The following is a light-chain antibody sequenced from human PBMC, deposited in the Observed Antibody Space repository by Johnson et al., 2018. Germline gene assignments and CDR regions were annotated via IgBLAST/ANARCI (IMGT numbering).Light chain of an antibody. V-gene: IGLV1-51*02. J-gene: IGLJ1*01. Sequence: QSVLTQPPSVSAAPGQKVTISCSGSSSNIGNNYVSWYQQLPGTDPKLLIYENNKRPSGIPDRFSGSKSGTSATLGITGLQTGDEAEYYCGTWDSSLSDGNVFGTGTKVTVL. CDR3: GTWDSSLSDGNV. CDR2: ENN. CDR1: SSNIGNNY.